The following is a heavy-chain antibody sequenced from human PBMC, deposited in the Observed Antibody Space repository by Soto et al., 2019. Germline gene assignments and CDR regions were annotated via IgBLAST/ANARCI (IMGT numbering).Heavy chain of an antibody. CDR2: ISGSGGST. D-gene: IGHD6-13*01. J-gene: IGHJ4*02. V-gene: IGHV3-23*01. CDR3: ATPGSSWYGGELNY. Sequence: EVQLLESGGGLVQPGGSLRLSCAASGFTFSSYAMSWVRQAPGKGLEWVSAISGSGGSTFYADSVKGRFTISRDNSKNTLYLKMNSLRAEDTAVYYCATPGSSWYGGELNYWGQGTLVTVSS. CDR1: GFTFSSYA.